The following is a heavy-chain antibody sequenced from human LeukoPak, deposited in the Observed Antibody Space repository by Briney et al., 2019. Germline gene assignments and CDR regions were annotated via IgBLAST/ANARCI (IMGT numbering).Heavy chain of an antibody. CDR1: GYSFTSYW. J-gene: IGHJ4*02. CDR3: ARHVGIAVDYVDY. D-gene: IGHD6-19*01. V-gene: IGHV5-51*01. Sequence: GESLNISCKCSGYSFTSYWILWVLQMPAKGLEPMGIIYPGDSDTRYRPSFQGEVTISADKSISTAYLQWSSLKASDTAMYYCARHVGIAVDYVDYWGQGTLVTVSS. CDR2: IYPGDSDT.